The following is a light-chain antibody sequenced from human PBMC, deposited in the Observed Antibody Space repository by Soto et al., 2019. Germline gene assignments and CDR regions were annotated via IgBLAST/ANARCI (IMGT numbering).Light chain of an antibody. Sequence: QAVVTQEPSLTVSPGGTVTLTCGSSTGAVTSGHYPYWFQQKPGQAPRTLIYDTSNKHSWTPARFSGSLLGGKAALTLSGAQPEDEAEYYCLLSYRGARPVFGTGTKVPVL. CDR2: DTS. CDR1: TGAVTSGHY. J-gene: IGLJ1*01. V-gene: IGLV7-46*01. CDR3: LLSYRGARPV.